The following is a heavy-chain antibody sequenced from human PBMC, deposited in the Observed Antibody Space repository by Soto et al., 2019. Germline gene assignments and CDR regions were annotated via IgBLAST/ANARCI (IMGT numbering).Heavy chain of an antibody. CDR3: ARDQLYYNDISGRPLNAFDV. D-gene: IGHD3-22*01. V-gene: IGHV3-30*03. Sequence: AGGSLRLSCAASGFTFSSYGMHWVRQAPGKGLEWVAVISYDGSNKYYADSVKGRFTISRDNSKNTLYLQMNSLRAEDTAVYYCARDQLYYNDISGRPLNAFDVWGQGTMVTV. CDR2: ISYDGSNK. CDR1: GFTFSSYG. J-gene: IGHJ3*01.